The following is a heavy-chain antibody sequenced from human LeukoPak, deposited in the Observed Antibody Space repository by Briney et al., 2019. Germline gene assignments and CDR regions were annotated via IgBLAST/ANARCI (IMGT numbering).Heavy chain of an antibody. CDR2: ISSSSSYI. D-gene: IGHD6-19*01. J-gene: IGHJ4*02. CDR1: GFTFSSYS. Sequence: GGSLRLSCAASGFTFSSYSMNWVRQAPGKGLEWVSSISSSSSYIYYADSVKGRFTISRDNAKNSLYLQMNSLRAEDTAVYYCARKPSSGWYAGPVAGGDYWGQGTLVTVSS. CDR3: ARKPSSGWYAGPVAGGDY. V-gene: IGHV3-21*01.